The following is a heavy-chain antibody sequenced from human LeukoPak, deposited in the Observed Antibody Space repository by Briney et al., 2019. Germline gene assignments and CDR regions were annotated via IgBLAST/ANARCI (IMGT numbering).Heavy chain of an antibody. Sequence: GGSLRLSCAASGFIFIRYWMHWVRQAPGKELVWVSRINNDGSITNSADSVKGRLTISRDNAKDMLYLQMDSLRVEDSAIYYCARGPSVLGAIDNWGQGTLVAVSS. CDR2: INNDGSIT. D-gene: IGHD3-10*01. J-gene: IGHJ4*02. CDR1: GFIFIRYW. CDR3: ARGPSVLGAIDN. V-gene: IGHV3-74*01.